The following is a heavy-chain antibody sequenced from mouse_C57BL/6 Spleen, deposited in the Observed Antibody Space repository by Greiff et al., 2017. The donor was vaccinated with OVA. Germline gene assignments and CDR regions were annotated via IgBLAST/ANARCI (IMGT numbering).Heavy chain of an antibody. D-gene: IGHD1-1*01. V-gene: IGHV1-69*01. Sequence: VKLQESGAELVMPGASVKLSCKASGYTFTSYWMHWVKQRPGQGLEWIGEIDPSDSYTNYNQKFKGKSTLTVDKSSSTAYMQLSSLTSEDSAVYYCARAYGSSYGEVDYWGQGTTLSVSS. J-gene: IGHJ2*01. CDR2: IDPSDSYT. CDR3: ARAYGSSYGEVDY. CDR1: GYTFTSYW.